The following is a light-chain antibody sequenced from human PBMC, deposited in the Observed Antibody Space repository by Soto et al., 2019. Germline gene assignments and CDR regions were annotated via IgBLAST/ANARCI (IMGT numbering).Light chain of an antibody. CDR2: QDN. CDR1: KLGVKY. CDR3: QTWDSSTGGV. Sequence: SYELTQPPSVSVSPGQTASIACSGAKLGVKYACWYQQKPGQSPVLVIYQDNRRPSGIPERFSGSNSGNTATLTISGTQPMDEADYYCQTWDSSTGGVFGGGTKLTVL. V-gene: IGLV3-1*01. J-gene: IGLJ2*01.